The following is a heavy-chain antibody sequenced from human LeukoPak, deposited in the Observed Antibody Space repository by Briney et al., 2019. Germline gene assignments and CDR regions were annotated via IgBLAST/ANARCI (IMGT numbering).Heavy chain of an antibody. CDR3: ARAGGSTVSHSDY. D-gene: IGHD4-17*01. Sequence: GGSLRLSCAASGFTVSSNYMSWIRQAPGKGLEWVSSISSSTSYIYYADSVKGRFTISKDNAKNSLYLQMNSLRAEDTAVYYCARAGGSTVSHSDYWGQGTLVTVSS. V-gene: IGHV3-21*01. CDR1: GFTVSSNY. CDR2: ISSSTSYI. J-gene: IGHJ4*02.